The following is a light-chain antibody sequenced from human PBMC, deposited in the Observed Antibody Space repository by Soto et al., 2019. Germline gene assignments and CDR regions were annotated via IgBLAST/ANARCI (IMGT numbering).Light chain of an antibody. CDR1: QTIGKY. V-gene: IGKV1-39*01. J-gene: IGKJ4*01. CDR2: DAS. CDR3: QQHINWPLT. Sequence: DIQMTQSPSSLSATVGDRVTITCRASQTIGKYLNWYQQQPGKVPKLLIYDASYLQSGVPSRFSGSESGTDFTLTISSLEPEDFALYYCQQHINWPLTFGGGTKV.